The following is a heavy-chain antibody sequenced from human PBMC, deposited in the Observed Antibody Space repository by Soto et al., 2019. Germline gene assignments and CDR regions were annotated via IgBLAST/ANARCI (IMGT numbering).Heavy chain of an antibody. J-gene: IGHJ5*02. CDR2: ISESGDNT. CDR3: AKGGYKYGLDP. CDR1: GFTVSDNY. Sequence: LRLSCAASGFTVSDNYVTWVRQAPGKGLEWVSAISESGDNTFSADSVKGRFTISRDNTKNTLYLQMNSLRAEDTALYFCAKGGYKYGLDPWGQGTLVTVSS. D-gene: IGHD5-18*01. V-gene: IGHV3-23*01.